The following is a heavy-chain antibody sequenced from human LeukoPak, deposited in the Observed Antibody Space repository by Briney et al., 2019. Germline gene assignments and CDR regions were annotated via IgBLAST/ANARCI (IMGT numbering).Heavy chain of an antibody. CDR1: GFTVSSNY. CDR3: VGRDHSGIHRGDY. D-gene: IGHD1-26*01. CDR2: ISTGETT. V-gene: IGHV3-66*01. J-gene: IGHJ4*02. Sequence: PGGSLRLSCAASGFTVSSNYMSWVRQAPGKGLEWVSLISTGETTYYADSVKGRFTISRDSSKSTLYLQMNRLRAEDTAVYYCVGRDHSGIHRGDYWGQGALVTVSS.